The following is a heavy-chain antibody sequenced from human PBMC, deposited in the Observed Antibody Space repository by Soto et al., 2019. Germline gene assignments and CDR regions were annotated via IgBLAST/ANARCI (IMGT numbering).Heavy chain of an antibody. CDR3: VRDLDGSGSYYTDY. D-gene: IGHD3-10*01. J-gene: IGHJ4*02. CDR1: GYTFTGYG. CDR2: IATYDDKT. Sequence: QVQLVQSGTEVKKPGASVQVSCKGSGYTFTGYGITWVRQAPGQGLEWMGRIATYDDKTNYAQELQGRVTMTTDTSTSTAYMELKSLRSDDTAVYYCVRDLDGSGSYYTDYWGQGTLVTVSS. V-gene: IGHV1-18*01.